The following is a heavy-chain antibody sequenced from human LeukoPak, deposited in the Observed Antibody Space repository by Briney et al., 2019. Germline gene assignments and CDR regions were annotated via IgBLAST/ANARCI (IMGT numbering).Heavy chain of an antibody. V-gene: IGHV4-59*01. Sequence: ASETLSLTCTVSGGSISSYYWSWIRQPPGKGLEWIWYIYYSGSTNYNPSLKSRVTISVDTSKNQFSLKLSSVTAADTAVYYCARVGKRFVVVPAAKTGPNYYYMDVWGKGTTVTVSS. D-gene: IGHD2-2*01. CDR3: ARVGKRFVVVPAAKTGPNYYYMDV. J-gene: IGHJ6*03. CDR2: IYYSGST. CDR1: GGSISSYY.